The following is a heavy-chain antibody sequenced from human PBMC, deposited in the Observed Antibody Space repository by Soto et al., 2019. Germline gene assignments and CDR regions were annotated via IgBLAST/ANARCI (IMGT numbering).Heavy chain of an antibody. CDR3: AKDLRDYGDYLFYFDY. D-gene: IGHD4-17*01. V-gene: IGHV3-23*01. Sequence: GGSLRLSCAASGFTFSSYAMSWVRQAPGKGLEWVSAISGSGGSTYYADSVRGRFTISRDNSKNTLYLQMNSLRAEDMAVYYCAKDLRDYGDYLFYFDYWGQGTLVTVSS. CDR2: ISGSGGST. CDR1: GFTFSSYA. J-gene: IGHJ4*02.